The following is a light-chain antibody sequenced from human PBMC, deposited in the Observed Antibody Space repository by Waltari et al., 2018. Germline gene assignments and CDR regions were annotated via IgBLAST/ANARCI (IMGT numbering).Light chain of an antibody. J-gene: IGLJ1*01. CDR3: CSYADGNTYL. Sequence: QSALTQPRSVSGSPGQSVTISCTGTSSDVGGYMYVSWYQQRPGQAPKLLIYDLTDRPSSVPARFSGSKSGTTAPQTISGFQAEDEVAYYCCSYADGNTYLFGTGTFVTVL. V-gene: IGLV2-11*01. CDR2: DLT. CDR1: SSDVGGYMY.